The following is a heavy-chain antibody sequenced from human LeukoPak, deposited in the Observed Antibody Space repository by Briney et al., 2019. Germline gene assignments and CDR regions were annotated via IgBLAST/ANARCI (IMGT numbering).Heavy chain of an antibody. CDR1: GGSISSGGYY. D-gene: IGHD3-22*01. Sequence: PSETLSLTCTVSGGSISSGGYYWSWIRQPPGKGLEWIGYIYYSGSTNYNPSLKSRVTISVDTSNNQSSLKLSSVPDADTAVYYCARVDLEVYYDSSGYPAWYFDYWGQGTLVTVSS. J-gene: IGHJ4*02. CDR3: ARVDLEVYYDSSGYPAWYFDY. CDR2: IYYSGST. V-gene: IGHV4-61*08.